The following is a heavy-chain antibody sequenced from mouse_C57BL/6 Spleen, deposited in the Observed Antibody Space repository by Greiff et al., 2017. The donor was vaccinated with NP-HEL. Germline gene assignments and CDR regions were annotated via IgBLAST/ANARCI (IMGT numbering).Heavy chain of an antibody. V-gene: IGHV5-6*01. Sequence: EVKLMESGGDLVKPGGSLKLSCAASGFTFSSYGMSWVRQTPDKRLEWVATISSGGSYTYYPDSVKGSFTISRDNAKNTLYLQMSSLKAEDTAMYYCASYYGNGKNAMDYWGQGTSVTVSS. CDR2: ISSGGSYT. CDR3: ASYYGNGKNAMDY. CDR1: GFTFSSYG. J-gene: IGHJ4*01. D-gene: IGHD2-1*01.